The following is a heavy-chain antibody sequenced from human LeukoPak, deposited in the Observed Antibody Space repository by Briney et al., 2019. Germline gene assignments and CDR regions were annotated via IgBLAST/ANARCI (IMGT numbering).Heavy chain of an antibody. V-gene: IGHV3-21*01. Sequence: GGSLRLSCASSGFTFSSYAMSWVRQAPGKGLEWVSSISSSSSYIYYADSVKGRFTISRDNAKNSLYLQMNSLRAEDTAVYYCARSYSSSWYNGGYWGQGTLVTVSS. D-gene: IGHD6-13*01. J-gene: IGHJ4*02. CDR2: ISSSSSYI. CDR1: GFTFSSYA. CDR3: ARSYSSSWYNGGY.